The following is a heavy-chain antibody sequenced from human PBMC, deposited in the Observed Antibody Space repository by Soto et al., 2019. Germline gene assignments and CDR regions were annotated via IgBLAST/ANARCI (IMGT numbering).Heavy chain of an antibody. J-gene: IGHJ4*02. CDR3: ARGPYSRGVGATNPSH. V-gene: IGHV4-59*12. CDR2: VYHNGRT. Sequence: SETLSLTCNXSGGSIENYYWSWIRQAPGKGLEWIGYVYHNGRTSYNPSLKSRVSISVDRSKNQFSLKLNSVTAADTAVYYCARGPYSRGVGATNPSHWGQGTLVTVSS. D-gene: IGHD1-26*01. CDR1: GGSIENYY.